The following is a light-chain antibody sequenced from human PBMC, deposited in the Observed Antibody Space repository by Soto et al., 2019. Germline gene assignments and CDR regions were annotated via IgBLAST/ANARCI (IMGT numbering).Light chain of an antibody. CDR1: QSVRSN. Sequence: EIVMTQSTVTMSVSPGERATLSCRASQSVRSNLAWYQQKTGQAPSLLIYGASTRATGIPARFSGSGSGTEFTLTISSLQSEDFAVYYCQQYNNWPSLTFGGGNNVESK. CDR2: GAS. J-gene: IGKJ4*01. CDR3: QQYNNWPSLT. V-gene: IGKV3-15*01.